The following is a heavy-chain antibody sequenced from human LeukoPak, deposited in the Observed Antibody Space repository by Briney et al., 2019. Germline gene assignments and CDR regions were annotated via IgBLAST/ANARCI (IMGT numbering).Heavy chain of an antibody. Sequence: GSLRLSCAASGLTVSSNYMNWVRQAPGKGLEWVSVFYSGGSTYYADSVKGRFTISRDNSKNTLYLQMNSLRAEDTAVYYCANAAGPYCSSTSCPRFDYWGQGTLVTVSS. J-gene: IGHJ4*02. CDR3: ANAAGPYCSSTSCPRFDY. D-gene: IGHD2-2*01. V-gene: IGHV3-53*05. CDR2: FYSGGST. CDR1: GLTVSSNY.